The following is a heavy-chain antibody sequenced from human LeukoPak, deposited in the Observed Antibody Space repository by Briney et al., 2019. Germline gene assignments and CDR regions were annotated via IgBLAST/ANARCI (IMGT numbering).Heavy chain of an antibody. V-gene: IGHV3-7*01. CDR2: IKEDGSEK. Sequence: GGSLRLSCAASGIIVSRYWMTWVRQAPGKGLEWVADIKEDGSEKHYVDSVKRRFTISRDNAENSLYLQMNSLRAEDTAIYYCARDLGVCSGGTCYPVYDYWGQGIPVTVSS. CDR3: ARDLGVCSGGTCYPVYDY. J-gene: IGHJ4*02. CDR1: GIIVSRYW. D-gene: IGHD2-15*01.